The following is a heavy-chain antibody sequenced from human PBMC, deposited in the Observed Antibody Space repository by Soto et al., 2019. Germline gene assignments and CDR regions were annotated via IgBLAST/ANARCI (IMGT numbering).Heavy chain of an antibody. CDR1: GGTFSSYA. D-gene: IGHD3-10*01. Sequence: GASVKVSCKASGGTFSSYAISWVRQAPGQGLEWVGGIIPIFGTANYAQKFQGRVTITADESTSTAYMELSSLRSEDTAVYYCAWRVTASGNYGMDVWGQGTTVTVSS. V-gene: IGHV1-69*13. CDR2: IIPIFGTA. CDR3: AWRVTASGNYGMDV. J-gene: IGHJ6*02.